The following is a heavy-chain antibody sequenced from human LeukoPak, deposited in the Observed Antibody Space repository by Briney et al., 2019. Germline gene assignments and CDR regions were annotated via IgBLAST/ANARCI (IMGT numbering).Heavy chain of an antibody. D-gene: IGHD2-2*01. CDR1: GFTFSGYG. J-gene: IGHJ4*02. Sequence: QPGGSLRLSCAASGFTFSGYGMHWVRQAPGKGLEWVAVIWSNGITKHYADSVKGRFTISRDNSKSTLYLQMNSLTAEDTAIYYCARDASLYADDYWGQGTLVTVSS. V-gene: IGHV3-33*01. CDR2: IWSNGITK. CDR3: ARDASLYADDY.